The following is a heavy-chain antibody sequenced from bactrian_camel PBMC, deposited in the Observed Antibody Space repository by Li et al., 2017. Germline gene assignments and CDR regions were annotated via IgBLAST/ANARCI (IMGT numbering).Heavy chain of an antibody. CDR3: ATVTMGW. J-gene: IGHJ4*01. V-gene: IGHV3S1*01. CDR2: ISASGGTT. Sequence: HVQLVESGGGLVQPGGSLTPSCAASGFTFSSYWMYWVRQAPGKGLEWVSAISASGGTTIYADSVKGRFTISRDNAKNTLYLQMNSLKTEDTAVYYCATVTMGWWGQGTQVTVS. CDR1: GFTFSSYW. D-gene: IGHD5*01.